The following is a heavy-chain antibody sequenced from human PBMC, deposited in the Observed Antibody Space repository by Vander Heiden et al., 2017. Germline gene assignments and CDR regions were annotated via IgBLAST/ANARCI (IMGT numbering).Heavy chain of an antibody. CDR2: ISWNSGSI. CDR3: AKDIGEPPQYYYYYGMDV. J-gene: IGHJ6*02. CDR1: GFTFDDYA. Sequence: EVQLVESGGGLVQPGRSLRLSCAASGFTFDDYAMHWVRQAPGKGLEWVSGISWNSGSIGYADSVKGRFTISRDNAKNSLYLQMNSLRAEDTALYYCAKDIGEPPQYYYYYGMDVWGQGTTVTVSS. V-gene: IGHV3-9*01.